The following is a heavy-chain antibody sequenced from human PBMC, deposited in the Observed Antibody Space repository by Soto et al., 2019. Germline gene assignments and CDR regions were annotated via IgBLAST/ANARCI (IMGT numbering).Heavy chain of an antibody. CDR2: IYYSGST. CDR1: GGSISSGDYY. D-gene: IGHD2-2*01. Sequence: SETLSLTCTVSGGSISSGDYYWSWIRQPPGKGLEWIGYIYYSGSTYYNPSLKSRVTISVDTSKNQFSLKLSSVTAADTAVYYCARGSYAPTYYYYGMDVWGQGTTVTV. J-gene: IGHJ6*02. V-gene: IGHV4-30-4*01. CDR3: ARGSYAPTYYYYGMDV.